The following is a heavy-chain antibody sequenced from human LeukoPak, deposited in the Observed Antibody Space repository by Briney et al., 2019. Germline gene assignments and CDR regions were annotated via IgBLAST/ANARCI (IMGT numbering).Heavy chain of an antibody. Sequence: GESLKISCKGSGYSFTSYWISRVRQMPGKGLEWMGRIDPSDSYTNYSPSFQGHVTISADKSISTAYLQWSSLKASDTAMYYCARLPRGWFGSILGGFDYWGQGTLVTVSS. CDR3: ARLPRGWFGSILGGFDY. CDR1: GYSFTSYW. CDR2: IDPSDSYT. J-gene: IGHJ4*02. V-gene: IGHV5-10-1*01. D-gene: IGHD3-10*01.